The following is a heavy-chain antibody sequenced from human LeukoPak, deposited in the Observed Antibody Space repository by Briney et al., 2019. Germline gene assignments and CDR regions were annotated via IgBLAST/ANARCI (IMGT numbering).Heavy chain of an antibody. CDR2: ISGSGGST. Sequence: GGSLRLSCAASGFTFSSYAMSWVRQAPGKGLEWVSAISGSGGSTYYADSVKGRFTISRVNSKNTLYLQMNSLRAEDTAVYYCAKVPYSSSWYYFDYWGQGTLVTVSS. D-gene: IGHD6-13*01. CDR1: GFTFSSYA. CDR3: AKVPYSSSWYYFDY. J-gene: IGHJ4*02. V-gene: IGHV3-23*01.